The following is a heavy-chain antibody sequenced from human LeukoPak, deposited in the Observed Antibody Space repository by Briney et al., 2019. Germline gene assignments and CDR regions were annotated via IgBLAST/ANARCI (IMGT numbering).Heavy chain of an antibody. J-gene: IGHJ2*01. D-gene: IGHD3/OR15-3a*01. CDR1: GGSFSGRY. CDR2: IHQSEVT. Sequence: PSETLSLTCAVFGGSFSGRYWSWVRQPPGKGLEWIGQIHQSEVTSYNPSLGSRVTMSVDTSKKQVSLYLTSVTAADTAVYFCALHGDFYFDIWRRGTLVTVSS. V-gene: IGHV4-34*01. CDR3: ALHGDFYFDI.